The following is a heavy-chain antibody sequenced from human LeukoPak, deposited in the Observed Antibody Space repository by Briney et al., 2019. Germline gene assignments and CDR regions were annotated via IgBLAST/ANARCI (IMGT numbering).Heavy chain of an antibody. Sequence: GASAKVSLKASGGTFNSYAMRWVRQAPGQGLEGMGGIIPICGRANYEQKLQGRGTNTGDKDKSTAYMELSSLRSEDTAVYYCARGPNWNSNNNWFDPWGQGTLVTVSS. CDR2: IIPICGRA. J-gene: IGHJ5*02. CDR1: GGTFNSYA. D-gene: IGHD1-7*01. V-gene: IGHV1-69*06. CDR3: ARGPNWNSNNNWFDP.